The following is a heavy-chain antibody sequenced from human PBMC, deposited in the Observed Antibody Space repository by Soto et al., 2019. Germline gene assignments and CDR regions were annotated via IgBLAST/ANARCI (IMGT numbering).Heavy chain of an antibody. D-gene: IGHD2-21*02. CDR1: GGTFSSYA. J-gene: IGHJ6*02. Sequence: GASVKVSCKASGGTFSSYAISWVRQAPGQGLEWMGGIIPIFGTANYAQKFQGRVTITADESTSTAYMELSSLRSEDTAVYYCARLVVVTATSYYYYGMDVWGQGTTVTVSS. CDR2: IIPIFGTA. V-gene: IGHV1-69*13. CDR3: ARLVVVTATSYYYYGMDV.